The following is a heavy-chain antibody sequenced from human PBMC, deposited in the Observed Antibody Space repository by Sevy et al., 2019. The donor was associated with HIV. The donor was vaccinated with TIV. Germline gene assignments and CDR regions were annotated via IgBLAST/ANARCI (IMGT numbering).Heavy chain of an antibody. V-gene: IGHV1-69*10. CDR2: IIPSVGIA. Sequence: ASVKVSCKASGGTLNNYVMNWVRQAPGQGLDWMGGIIPSVGIASYEQKIQGRAAITADESTSTIYLEVGRLRSDDTAVYFCASVRPCGGDCYFFDTWGQGTLVTVSS. CDR1: GGTLNNYV. D-gene: IGHD2-21*02. J-gene: IGHJ4*02. CDR3: ASVRPCGGDCYFFDT.